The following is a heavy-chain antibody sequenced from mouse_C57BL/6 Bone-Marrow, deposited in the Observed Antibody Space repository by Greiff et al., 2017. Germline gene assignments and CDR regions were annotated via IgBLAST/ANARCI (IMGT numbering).Heavy chain of an antibody. CDR3: ARSGYYSNYDWYFDV. Sequence: EVKLQESGPELVKPGASVKISCKASGYSFTDYNMNWVKQSNGKSLEWIGVINPNYGTTSYNQKFKGKATLTVDQSSSTAYMQLNSLTSEDSAVYDCARSGYYSNYDWYFDVWGTGTTVTVSS. J-gene: IGHJ1*03. V-gene: IGHV1-39*01. CDR2: INPNYGTT. CDR1: GYSFTDYN. D-gene: IGHD2-5*01.